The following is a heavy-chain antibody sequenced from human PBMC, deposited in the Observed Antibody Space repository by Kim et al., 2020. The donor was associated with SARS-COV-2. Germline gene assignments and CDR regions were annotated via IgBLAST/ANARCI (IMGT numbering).Heavy chain of an antibody. CDR2: ISCGVDDT. V-gene: IGHV3-23*01. CDR1: GFTISPYA. J-gene: IGHJ3*01. Sequence: GGSLRLSCAASGFTISPYAMNWVRQAPGKGLEWVSGISCGVDDTYYAASVKGRFTISRDNAKNTLFLEMNSLRAEDAALYYCAKDRDGTSGFNDAFDLWG. CDR3: AKDRDGTSGFNDAFDL. D-gene: IGHD1-7*01.